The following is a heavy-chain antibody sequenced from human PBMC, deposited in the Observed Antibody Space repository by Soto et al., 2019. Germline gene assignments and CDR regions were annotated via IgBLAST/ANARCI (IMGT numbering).Heavy chain of an antibody. V-gene: IGHV1-18*01. CDR2: ISPYNGHT. CDR1: GYTFTNYG. D-gene: IGHD3-10*01. J-gene: IGHJ4*02. Sequence: ASGKVSCKASGYTFTNYGISWVRQAPGQGLEWMGWISPYNGHTHYTQRFQGRVTMTTDTSTTTAFMELRSLSSDDTAVYYCAREDFGDKIDYWGQGTLVTVSS. CDR3: AREDFGDKIDY.